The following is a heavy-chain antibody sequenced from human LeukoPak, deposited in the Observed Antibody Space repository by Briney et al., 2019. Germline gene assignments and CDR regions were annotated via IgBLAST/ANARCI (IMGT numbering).Heavy chain of an antibody. CDR3: ARGGLDTAMVMYYYYYYMDV. J-gene: IGHJ6*03. CDR2: INPNSGGT. Sequence: ASVKVSCKASGYTFTGYYMHWVRQAPGQGLEWKGWINPNSGGTNYAQKFQGRVTMTRDTPISTAYMELSRLRSDDTAVYYCARGGLDTAMVMYYYYYYMDVWGKGTTVTVSS. V-gene: IGHV1-2*02. D-gene: IGHD5-18*01. CDR1: GYTFTGYY.